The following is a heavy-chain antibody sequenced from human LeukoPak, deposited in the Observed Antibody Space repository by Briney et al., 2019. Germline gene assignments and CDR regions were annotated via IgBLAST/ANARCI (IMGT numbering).Heavy chain of an antibody. V-gene: IGHV3-23*01. CDR2: ISGRTGAT. D-gene: IGHD3-22*01. Sequence: GGSLRLSCAASGFTFTTNAMSWVRQAPGKGLEWVSAISGRTGATYYADSEKGRFTISRDNSKSTLYLQMDSLRAEDTAVYYCAKDQRPYYYDSSGYSYAFDIWGQGTMVTVSS. CDR3: AKDQRPYYYDSSGYSYAFDI. CDR1: GFTFTTNA. J-gene: IGHJ3*02.